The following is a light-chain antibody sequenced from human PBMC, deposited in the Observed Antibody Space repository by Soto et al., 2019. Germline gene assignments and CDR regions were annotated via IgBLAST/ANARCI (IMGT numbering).Light chain of an antibody. CDR3: QQCSNWPRT. V-gene: IGKV3D-15*01. Sequence: EIMMTQSPGTLSVSPGEGATLSCTASQSVNLNLAWYQQKPGQPPRLLIYAASSRATGIPARFSGSGSGTDFTLTISSLEPEDCAVYYCQQCSNWPRTFGQGTKVEIK. CDR1: QSVNLN. CDR2: AAS. J-gene: IGKJ1*01.